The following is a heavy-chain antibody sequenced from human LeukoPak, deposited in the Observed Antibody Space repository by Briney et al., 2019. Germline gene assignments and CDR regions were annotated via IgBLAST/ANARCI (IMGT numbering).Heavy chain of an antibody. J-gene: IGHJ4*02. CDR2: INPNSGGT. D-gene: IGHD2-2*02. CDR1: GYTFTGYY. V-gene: IGHV1-2*02. Sequence: ASVKVSCKASGYTFTGYYMHWVRQAPGQGLEWMGWINPNSGGTNYAQKFQGRVTMTRDTSISTAYMELSRLRSDDTAVYYCARDGSVLVVVPAAIPNDYWGQGTLVTVSS. CDR3: ARDGSVLVVVPAAIPNDY.